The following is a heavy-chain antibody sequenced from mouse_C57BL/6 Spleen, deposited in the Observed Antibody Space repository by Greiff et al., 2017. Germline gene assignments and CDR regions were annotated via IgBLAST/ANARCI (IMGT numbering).Heavy chain of an antibody. CDR2: IDPEDGET. CDR1: GFNIKDYY. V-gene: IGHV14-2*01. CDR3: ARIPPPYYSNYDYAMDD. J-gene: IGHJ4*01. D-gene: IGHD2-5*01. Sequence: EVKLMESGAELVKPGASVKLSCTASGFNIKDYYMHWVKQRTEQGLEWIGRIDPEDGETKYAPKFPGKATITADTSSNTAYLQLSSLTSEDTAGYYCARIPPPYYSNYDYAMDDWGQGTSVTVSS.